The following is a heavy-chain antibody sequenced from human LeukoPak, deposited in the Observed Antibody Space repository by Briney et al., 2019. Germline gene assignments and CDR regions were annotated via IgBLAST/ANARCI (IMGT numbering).Heavy chain of an antibody. J-gene: IGHJ4*02. D-gene: IGHD2-2*01. CDR3: ARDAIVVVPGHDY. Sequence: GGSLRLSCATSGFTFSDYYMSWIRQAPGKGLEWVSYISSSGSTIYYADSVKGRFTISRDNAKNSLYLQMNSLRAEDTAVYYCARDAIVVVPGHDYWGQGTLVTVSS. CDR1: GFTFSDYY. CDR2: ISSSGSTI. V-gene: IGHV3-11*01.